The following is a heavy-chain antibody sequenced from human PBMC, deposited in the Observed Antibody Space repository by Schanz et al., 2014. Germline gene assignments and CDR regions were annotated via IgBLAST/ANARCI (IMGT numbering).Heavy chain of an antibody. CDR3: ARDTTWRLDL. J-gene: IGHJ2*01. V-gene: IGHV4-61*02. CDR2: VFPKGIT. D-gene: IGHD1-1*01. Sequence: QVQLQESGPGLVKPSQTLSLTCTVSGGSIRSGTYYWSWIRQPAGKALEWVGRVFPKGITNYNPSLKSRYTISLNTSKNRFSRTLTSLTAADTAVYYCARDTTWRLDLWGRGTLVTVSS. CDR1: GGSIRSGTYY.